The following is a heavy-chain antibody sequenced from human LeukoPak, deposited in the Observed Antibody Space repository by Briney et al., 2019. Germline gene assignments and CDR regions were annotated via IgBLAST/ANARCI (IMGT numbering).Heavy chain of an antibody. CDR3: ARHRRIAAAGTESAPFDP. D-gene: IGHD6-13*01. J-gene: IGHJ5*02. CDR2: IYYSGST. V-gene: IGHV4-38-2*02. CDR1: GYSISTGYY. Sequence: SETLSLTCTVSGYSISTGYYWDWIRQPPGKGLEWIGSIYYSGSTYYNPSLKSRVTISVDTSKNQFSLKLSSVTAADTAVYYCARHRRIAAAGTESAPFDPWGQGTLVTVSS.